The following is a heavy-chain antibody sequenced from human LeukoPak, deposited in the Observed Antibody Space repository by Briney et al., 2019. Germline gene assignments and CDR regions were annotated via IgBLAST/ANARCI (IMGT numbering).Heavy chain of an antibody. CDR2: INPSGGST. Sequence: ASVKVSCKASGYTFTSYYMRWVRQAPGQGLEWMGIINPSGGSTSYAQKFQGRVTMTRDTSTSTVYMELSSLRSEDTAVYYCARDIVVVPAARSAFDPWGQGTLVTVSS. CDR3: ARDIVVVPAARSAFDP. V-gene: IGHV1-46*03. J-gene: IGHJ5*02. CDR1: GYTFTSYY. D-gene: IGHD2-2*01.